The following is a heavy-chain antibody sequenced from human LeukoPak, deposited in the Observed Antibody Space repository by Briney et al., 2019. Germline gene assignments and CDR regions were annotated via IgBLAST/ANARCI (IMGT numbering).Heavy chain of an antibody. CDR2: IWYDGSNL. CDR1: GFPFSSYG. V-gene: IGHV3-33*01. D-gene: IGHD3-10*01. Sequence: GGSLRLSCAASGFPFSSYGMHWVRQAPGKGLEWVALIWYDGSNLYYADSVKGRFTISKDSSKNTLYLHMNSLRAEDTAVYYCARDKNYYGSGSPSLDAFDIWGQGTMVTVSS. CDR3: ARDKNYYGSGSPSLDAFDI. J-gene: IGHJ3*02.